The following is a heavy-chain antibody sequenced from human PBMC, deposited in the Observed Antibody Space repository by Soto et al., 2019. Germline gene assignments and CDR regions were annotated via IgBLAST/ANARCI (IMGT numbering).Heavy chain of an antibody. CDR2: IWYDGSNK. D-gene: IGHD2-15*01. V-gene: IGHV3-33*08. Sequence: QVQLVESGGGVVQPGGSLRLSCTTSGFTFNTYGMYWVRQAPGKGLEWVAIIWYDGSNKYYGDSVKGRFTISRDNSKNTLYLQMNSLSAEDTALYYCARGDCTGAYCYSWPFNYGVDVWGRGTTVTVSS. CDR1: GFTFNTYG. J-gene: IGHJ6*02. CDR3: ARGDCTGAYCYSWPFNYGVDV.